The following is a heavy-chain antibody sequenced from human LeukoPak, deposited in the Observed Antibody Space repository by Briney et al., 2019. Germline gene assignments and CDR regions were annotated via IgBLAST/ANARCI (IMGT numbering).Heavy chain of an antibody. D-gene: IGHD2-21*02. CDR1: GYTFAIYG. J-gene: IGHJ5*02. Sequence: ASVKVSCKASGYTFAIYGISWVRQAPGQGLEWMAWLSPYDGDTNYAQNFEGRVTMTTETSTSTAYMELRSLRSDDTAIYYCARDYCTRGGDCYKEDLFDPWGQGTLVTVSS. V-gene: IGHV1-18*01. CDR2: LSPYDGDT. CDR3: ARDYCTRGGDCYKEDLFDP.